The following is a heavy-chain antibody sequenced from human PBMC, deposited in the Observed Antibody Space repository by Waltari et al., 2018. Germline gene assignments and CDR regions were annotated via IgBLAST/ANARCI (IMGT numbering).Heavy chain of an antibody. CDR3: ATFMTTVKDDY. CDR1: GGNFSSYA. CDR2: IIPIFGTA. D-gene: IGHD4-17*01. Sequence: VQLLQSGAEVKKPGAPVKVSCKASGGNFSSYAIVCVRQAPGQGLEWMGRIIPIFGTANYAQKFQGRVTITADKSTSTAYMELSSLRSEDTAVYYCATFMTTVKDDYWGQGTLVTVSS. J-gene: IGHJ4*02. V-gene: IGHV1-69*08.